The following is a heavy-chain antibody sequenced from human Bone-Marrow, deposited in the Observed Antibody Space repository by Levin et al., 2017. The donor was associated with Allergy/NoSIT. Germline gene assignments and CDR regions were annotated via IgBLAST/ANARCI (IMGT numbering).Heavy chain of an antibody. V-gene: IGHV4-34*01. CDR2: INHSGST. J-gene: IGHJ4*02. D-gene: IGHD5-12*01. CDR3: VRGVGMVANDY. Sequence: SETLSLTCAVYGGSFSGYYWSWIRQPPGKGLEWIGEINHSGSTNYNPSLKSRVTISVDTSKNQFSLKLSSVTAADTAVYYCVRGVGMVANDYWGQGTLVTVSS. CDR1: GGSFSGYY.